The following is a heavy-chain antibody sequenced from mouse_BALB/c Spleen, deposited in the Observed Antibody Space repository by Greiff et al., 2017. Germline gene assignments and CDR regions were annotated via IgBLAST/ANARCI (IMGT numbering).Heavy chain of an antibody. Sequence: EVKVVESGGGLVKPGGSLKLSCAASGFTFSSYAMSWVRQTPEKRLEWVATISSGGSYTYYPDSVKGRFTISRDNAKNTLYLQMSSLRSEDTAMYYCARQVADWYFDVWGAGTTVTVSS. V-gene: IGHV5-9-3*01. CDR2: ISSGGSYT. CDR3: ARQVADWYFDV. J-gene: IGHJ1*01. CDR1: GFTFSSYA.